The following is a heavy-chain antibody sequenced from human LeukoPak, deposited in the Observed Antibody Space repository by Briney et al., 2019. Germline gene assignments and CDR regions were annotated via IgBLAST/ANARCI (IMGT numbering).Heavy chain of an antibody. V-gene: IGHV3-23*01. J-gene: IGHJ5*02. Sequence: GGSLRLSCGASGFSISNSVVSWVRQAPGKGLEWVSGSGAATYYADSVKGRFTISRDNSKNTLYLQMNSLRAEDTAVYYCARDGRSSSSYYYDSSGYGFSPWGQGTLVTVSS. CDR3: ARDGRSSSSYYYDSSGYGFSP. CDR1: GFSISNSV. D-gene: IGHD3-22*01. CDR2: SGAAT.